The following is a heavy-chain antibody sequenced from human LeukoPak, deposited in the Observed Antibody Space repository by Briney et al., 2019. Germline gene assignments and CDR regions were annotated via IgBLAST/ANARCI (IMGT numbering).Heavy chain of an antibody. Sequence: GGSVRLSCAASGFTFSSYWMSWVRQAPGKGLEWVANIKQDGGEKYYADSVKGRFTISRDNARNSLYLQMNSLRAGDTAVYYCIGGSNMDYWGQGTLVTVSS. V-gene: IGHV3-7*01. D-gene: IGHD1-26*01. CDR3: IGGSNMDY. CDR2: IKQDGGEK. CDR1: GFTFSSYW. J-gene: IGHJ4*02.